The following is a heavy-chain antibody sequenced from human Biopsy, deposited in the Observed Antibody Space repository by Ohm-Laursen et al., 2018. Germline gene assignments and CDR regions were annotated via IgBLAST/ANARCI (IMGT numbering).Heavy chain of an antibody. D-gene: IGHD3-9*01. V-gene: IGHV1-2*02. Sequence: SSVKVSCKASGYTFAGYYLHWVRQAPGHGLEWMGWINPNSGNANYAQSFQGRLTVTRDTSISTAYMELTSLTSDDTAIYYCARVPAYPSIDGYYGLDLWGQGTTVIVSS. CDR3: ARVPAYPSIDGYYGLDL. CDR1: GYTFAGYY. CDR2: INPNSGNA. J-gene: IGHJ6*02.